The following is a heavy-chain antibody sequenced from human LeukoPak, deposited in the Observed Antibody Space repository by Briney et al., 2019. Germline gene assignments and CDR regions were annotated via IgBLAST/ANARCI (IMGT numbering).Heavy chain of an antibody. CDR2: IYNTVSP. CDR3: ATEGDTDHAFDT. Sequence: GGCLRLACQASGFTATRNYMNWVRQPPGEWIEWVALIYNTVSPYYADSLKGRFTISRDKSKNTLFLHMNSLRVDDTAVSYCATEGDTDHAFDTSGHGKMVTVSS. J-gene: IGHJ3*02. CDR1: GFTATRNY. D-gene: IGHD4-17*01. V-gene: IGHV3-53*01.